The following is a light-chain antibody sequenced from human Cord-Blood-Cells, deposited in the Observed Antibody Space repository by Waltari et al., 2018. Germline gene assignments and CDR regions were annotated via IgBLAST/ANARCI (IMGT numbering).Light chain of an antibody. J-gene: IGKJ4*01. Sequence: DIQMTQSPSSLSASVGDRVTIPCRASQSISSYLTWYQQKPGKAPKLLIYAASSLQSGVPSRFSGSGSGTEFTLTISSLQPEDFATYDCQQSYSTPLTFGGGTKVEIK. CDR3: QQSYSTPLT. CDR1: QSISSY. V-gene: IGKV1-39*01. CDR2: AAS.